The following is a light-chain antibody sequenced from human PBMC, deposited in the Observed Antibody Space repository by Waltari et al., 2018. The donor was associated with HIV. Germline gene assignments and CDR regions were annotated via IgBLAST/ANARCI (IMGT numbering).Light chain of an antibody. Sequence: DIQMTQSPSSLSASVGDRVTITCRASQSISTYLNWYQQNPGKAPKLLIYAASSLQSGVPSRFSGSGSGTDFTLTISSLEPEDFATDYCQQSYTLAFGQGTKVEFK. CDR3: QQSYTLA. V-gene: IGKV1-39*01. CDR1: QSISTY. J-gene: IGKJ1*01. CDR2: AAS.